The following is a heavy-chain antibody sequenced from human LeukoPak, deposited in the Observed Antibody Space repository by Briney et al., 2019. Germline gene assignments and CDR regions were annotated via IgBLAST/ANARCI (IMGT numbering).Heavy chain of an antibody. J-gene: IGHJ3*02. D-gene: IGHD1-1*01. CDR1: GFTFSSYS. CDR2: ISSSSSYI. V-gene: IGHV3-21*01. Sequence: GGSLRLSCAASGFTFSSYSMNWVRRAPGKGLEWVSSISSSSSYIYYADSVKGRFTISRDIAKNSLYLQMNSLRAEDTAVYYCARVLLWNEDAFDIWGQGTMVTVSS. CDR3: ARVLLWNEDAFDI.